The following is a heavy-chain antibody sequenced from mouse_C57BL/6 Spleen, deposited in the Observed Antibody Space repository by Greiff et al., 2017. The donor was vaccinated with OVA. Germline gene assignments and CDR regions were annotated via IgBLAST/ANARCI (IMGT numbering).Heavy chain of an antibody. D-gene: IGHD2-14*01. CDR1: GYTFTSYW. V-gene: IGHV1-69*01. J-gene: IGHJ1*03. CDR3: ARRRGTWYFDV. CDR2: IDPSDSYT. Sequence: QVQLQQPGAELVMPGASVKLSCKASGYTFTSYWMHWVKQRPGQGLEWIGEIDPSDSYTNYNQKFKGKSTLTVDKSSSTAYMQLSSLTSEDSAVYYCARRRGTWYFDVWGTGITVTVSS.